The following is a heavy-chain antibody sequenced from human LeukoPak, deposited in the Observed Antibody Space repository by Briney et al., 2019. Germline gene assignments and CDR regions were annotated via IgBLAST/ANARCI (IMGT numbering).Heavy chain of an antibody. Sequence: SQTLSLTCTVSGGSISSGGYYWSWIRQHPGKGLEWIGYIYYSGSTYYNPSLKSRVTISVGTSKNQFSLKLSSVTAADTAVYYCARVRRQEYYFDYWGQGTLVTVSS. CDR1: GGSISSGGYY. CDR3: ARVRRQEYYFDY. D-gene: IGHD3-10*01. V-gene: IGHV4-31*03. J-gene: IGHJ4*02. CDR2: IYYSGST.